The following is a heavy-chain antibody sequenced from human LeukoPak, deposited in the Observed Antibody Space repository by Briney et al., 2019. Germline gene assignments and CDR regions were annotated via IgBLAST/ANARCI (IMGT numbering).Heavy chain of an antibody. CDR3: ARDATGDGDLES. CDR2: ISYDGSNK. J-gene: IGHJ5*02. D-gene: IGHD4-17*01. CDR1: GFTFSNAW. Sequence: GGSLRLSCATSGFTFSNAWMSWVRQAPGKGLEWVSVISYDGSNKYYADSVKGRFTISRDNSKSTLYLQMNSLRSEDTALYYCARDATGDGDLESWGQGTLVTVSP. V-gene: IGHV3-30*03.